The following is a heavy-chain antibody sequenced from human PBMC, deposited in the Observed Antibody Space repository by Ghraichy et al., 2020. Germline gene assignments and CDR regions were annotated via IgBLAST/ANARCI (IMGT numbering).Heavy chain of an antibody. CDR2: VYYNGNT. D-gene: IGHD3-10*01. V-gene: IGHV4-59*08. CDR3: ARRGRGKSLYYYGLDI. Sequence: SETLSLICTVSGGSIRSYYWSWIRHPPGKGLECIGYVYYNGNTDYSPSLKSRATISVDTSKNQFSLTLTSVTAADTAVYYCARRGRGKSLYYYGLDIWGQGTTVTX. J-gene: IGHJ6*02. CDR1: GGSIRSYY.